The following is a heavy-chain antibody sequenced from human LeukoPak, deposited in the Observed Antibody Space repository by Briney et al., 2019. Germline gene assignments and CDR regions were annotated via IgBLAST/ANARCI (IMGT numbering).Heavy chain of an antibody. CDR3: VSYCSGGRCDD. V-gene: IGHV4-39*01. D-gene: IGHD2-15*01. CDR2: MFYCGTT. Sequence: NLPESLSLTCTVSGGSISSSGKYGAWIRQPPGKGLGWLGSMFYCGTTYYNPSLKSRVTISVDKSKNQFSLKLSSVTAADTAVYYCVSYCSGGRCDDWGQGTLVTVSS. J-gene: IGHJ4*02. CDR1: GGSISSSGKY.